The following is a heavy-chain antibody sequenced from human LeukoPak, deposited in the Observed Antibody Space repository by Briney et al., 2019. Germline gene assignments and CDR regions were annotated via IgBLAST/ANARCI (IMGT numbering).Heavy chain of an antibody. CDR2: IIRMFGIP. V-gene: IGHV1-69*05. J-gene: IGHJ4*02. CDR3: AMESSSSYYFDY. CDR1: GGTFSYYA. D-gene: IGHD6-6*01. Sequence: SVKVSCKASGGTFSYYAISWVRQAPGQGLEWMGGIIRMFGIPNYAQKFQGRVTITTDESTSTAYMELSSLRSEDTAVYYCAMESSSSYYFDYWGQGNLVTVSS.